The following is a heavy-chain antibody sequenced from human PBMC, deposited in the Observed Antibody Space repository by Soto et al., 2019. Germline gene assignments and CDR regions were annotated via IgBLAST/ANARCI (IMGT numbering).Heavy chain of an antibody. CDR2: IYWDDDK. Sequence: QITLKESGPTLVKPTQTLTLTCTFSGFSLSTSGVGVGWIRQPPGKALEWLALIYWDDDKRYSPSLKSRLTITKDTSKNQVVLTMTNIDPVDTATYYCAHTQGTRSDYGDYVYWFDPWGQGTLVTVSS. CDR3: AHTQGTRSDYGDYVYWFDP. V-gene: IGHV2-5*02. CDR1: GFSLSTSGVG. D-gene: IGHD4-17*01. J-gene: IGHJ5*02.